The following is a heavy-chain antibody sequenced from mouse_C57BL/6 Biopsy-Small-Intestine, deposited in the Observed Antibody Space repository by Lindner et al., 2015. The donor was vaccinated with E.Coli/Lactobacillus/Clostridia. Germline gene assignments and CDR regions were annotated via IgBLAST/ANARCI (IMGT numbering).Heavy chain of an antibody. V-gene: IGHV1-77*01. CDR1: GGTFSNYN. Sequence: SVKVSCKASGGTFSNYNIAWVRQAPGQGLEWMGGITPKIGTADYAQKFQGRVTITADKSTSTAYMELSSLRSEDTAVYYCAQKGGSSYDYWGQGTLVTVSS. J-gene: IGHJ4*01. D-gene: IGHD6-1*01. CDR2: ITPKIGTA. CDR3: AQKGGSSYDY.